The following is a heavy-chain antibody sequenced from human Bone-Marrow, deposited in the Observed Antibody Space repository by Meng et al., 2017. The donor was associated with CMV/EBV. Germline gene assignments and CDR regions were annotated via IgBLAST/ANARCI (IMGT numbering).Heavy chain of an antibody. CDR2: INPNSGGT. V-gene: IGHV1-2*02. Sequence: ASVKVSCKASGYTFTGYYMHWVRQAPGQGLEWMGWINPNSGGTNYAQKFQGRVTITRDTSISKAYMELSRLKSDDTAVYYCAGGDGRLFGVFDIDYWGQGTLVTVSS. J-gene: IGHJ4*02. D-gene: IGHD3-3*01. CDR1: GYTFTGYY. CDR3: AGGDGRLFGVFDIDY.